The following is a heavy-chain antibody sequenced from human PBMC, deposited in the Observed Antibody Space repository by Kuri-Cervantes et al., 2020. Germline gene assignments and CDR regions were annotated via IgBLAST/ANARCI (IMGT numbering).Heavy chain of an antibody. Sequence: GESLKISCAASGFTFSSYWMTWVRRAPGKGLEWVANIKEDGRDKYYVDSLKGRFTISRDNAKNSLYLQMNSLRAEDTAVYYCARAGCSSTSCRHNYYYYGMDVWGQGTTVTVSS. CDR1: GFTFSSYW. CDR2: IKEDGRDK. V-gene: IGHV3-7*03. CDR3: ARAGCSSTSCRHNYYYYGMDV. J-gene: IGHJ6*02. D-gene: IGHD2-2*01.